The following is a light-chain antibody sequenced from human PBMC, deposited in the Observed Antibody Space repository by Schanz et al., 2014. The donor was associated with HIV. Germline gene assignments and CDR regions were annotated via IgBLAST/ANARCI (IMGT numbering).Light chain of an antibody. J-gene: IGLJ2*01. CDR2: GNT. CDR3: QSYDSSLSGSV. V-gene: IGLV1-40*01. CDR1: GSNIGAGYD. Sequence: QSVLTQPPSVSGAPGQRVTISCTGSGSNIGAGYDVNWYQQVPGTAPKLLIYGNTNRPSGVPDRFSGSKSGTSASLAITGLQAEDEADYYCQSYDSSLSGSVFGGGTKVTVL.